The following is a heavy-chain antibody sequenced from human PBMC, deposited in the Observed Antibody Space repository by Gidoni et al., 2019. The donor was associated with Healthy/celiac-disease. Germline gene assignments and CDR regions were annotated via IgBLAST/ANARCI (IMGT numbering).Heavy chain of an antibody. D-gene: IGHD3-10*01. J-gene: IGHJ5*02. V-gene: IGHV1-46*01. CDR3: ARGRVTMVRLPFDP. CDR1: GYTFTSYY. CDR2: INPSDGST. Sequence: QVQLVQSGAEVKKPGASVKVSCKASGYTFTSYYMLWVRQAPGQGLEWMGLINPSDGSTSYAQEFQGRVTMTRDTSTSTVYMELSSLRSEDTAVYYCARGRVTMVRLPFDPWGQGTLVTVSS.